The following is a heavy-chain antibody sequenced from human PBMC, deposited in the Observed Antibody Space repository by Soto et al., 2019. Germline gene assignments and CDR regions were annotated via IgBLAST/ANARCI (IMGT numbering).Heavy chain of an antibody. Sequence: PGGSLRLSCAASGFTFSSYWMHWVRQAPGKGLVWVSRIKSDGSSTNYADSAKGRFTISRDNSKNTLYLQMNSLRAEDTAVYYCAKPYLVRTDYFDYWGQGTLVTVSS. J-gene: IGHJ4*02. CDR1: GFTFSSYW. V-gene: IGHV3-74*01. CDR3: AKPYLVRTDYFDY. CDR2: IKSDGSST. D-gene: IGHD3-10*01.